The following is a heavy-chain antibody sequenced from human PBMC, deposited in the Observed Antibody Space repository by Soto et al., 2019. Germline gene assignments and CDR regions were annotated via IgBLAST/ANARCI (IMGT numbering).Heavy chain of an antibody. CDR1: GFTFSSYG. J-gene: IGHJ6*02. V-gene: IGHV3-33*01. CDR2: LGFDGGGR. D-gene: IGHD1-26*01. CDR3: AREPVGPDYAMDV. Sequence: PGGSLRLSCAASGFTFSSYGMHWVRQTPGKGLEWVAVLGFDGGGRYYADSVKGRFTISRDNSKNTLDLQMDSLRVEDTAIYYCAREPVGPDYAMDVWGQGTTVTVSS.